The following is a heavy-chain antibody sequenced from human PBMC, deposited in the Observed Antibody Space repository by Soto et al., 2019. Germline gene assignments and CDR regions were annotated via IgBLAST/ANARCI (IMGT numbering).Heavy chain of an antibody. CDR2: IIPIRGIA. Sequence: QVQLVQSGAEVKKPGSSVKVSCKASGGTFSSYTISWVRQTPGQGLEWMGRIIPIRGIANYAQKFQGRVTLTADKSTSTAYMELSSLRSEDTAVYYCARGVGNTPDYWGQGTLVTVSS. V-gene: IGHV1-69*02. D-gene: IGHD1-1*01. CDR1: GGTFSSYT. CDR3: ARGVGNTPDY. J-gene: IGHJ4*02.